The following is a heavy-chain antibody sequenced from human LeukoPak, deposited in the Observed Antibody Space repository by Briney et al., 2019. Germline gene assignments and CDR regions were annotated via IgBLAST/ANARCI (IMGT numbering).Heavy chain of an antibody. J-gene: IGHJ3*02. Sequence: SETLSLTCTVSGGSISSYYWSWIRQPPGKGPEWIGYIYDSGSTNYNPSLKSRVTISVDTSKNQFSLKLSSVTAADTAVFYCASLTTADAFDIWGQGTMVTVSS. D-gene: IGHD3-22*01. CDR3: ASLTTADAFDI. CDR2: IYDSGST. V-gene: IGHV4-59*01. CDR1: GGSISSYY.